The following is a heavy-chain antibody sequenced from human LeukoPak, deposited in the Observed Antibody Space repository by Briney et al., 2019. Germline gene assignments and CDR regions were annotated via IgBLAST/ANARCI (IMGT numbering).Heavy chain of an antibody. CDR3: ARVVVGDIAAFDI. CDR2: INPSGGST. Sequence: ASVKVSCKASGYTFTSYYMHWVRQAPGQGLEWMGIINPSGGSTSYAQKFQGRVTMTRDTSTSTVYMELSGLRSEDTAVYYCARVVVGDIAAFDIWGQGTMVTVSS. V-gene: IGHV1-46*01. D-gene: IGHD2-15*01. CDR1: GYTFTSYY. J-gene: IGHJ3*02.